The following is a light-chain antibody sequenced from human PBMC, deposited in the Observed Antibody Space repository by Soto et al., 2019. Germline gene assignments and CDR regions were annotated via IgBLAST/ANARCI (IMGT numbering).Light chain of an antibody. V-gene: IGLV2-14*01. CDR2: DVS. Sequence: QAVVTQPASVSGSPGQSIAISCTGTSSDIGGYNYVSWYQQHPGKAPKLMIYDVSNRPSGVSNRFSGSKSGNTASLTISGLQAEDEADYYCSSYTYSSTRVFGGGTQLTVL. CDR3: SSYTYSSTRV. J-gene: IGLJ3*02. CDR1: SSDIGGYNY.